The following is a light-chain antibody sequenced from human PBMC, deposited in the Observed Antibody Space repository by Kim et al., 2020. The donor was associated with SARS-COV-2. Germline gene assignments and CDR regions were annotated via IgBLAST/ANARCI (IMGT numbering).Light chain of an antibody. CDR2: WAS. CDR3: QQYYSSPWT. Sequence: ATINCQSSQSVLHTSHNKNYLAWYPQKPGQPPKLLIYWASTRESGVPDRFSGSGSGTDFTLIISSLQAEDMAVYYCQQYYSSPWTFGQGTKVDIK. V-gene: IGKV4-1*01. CDR1: QSVLHTSHNKNY. J-gene: IGKJ1*01.